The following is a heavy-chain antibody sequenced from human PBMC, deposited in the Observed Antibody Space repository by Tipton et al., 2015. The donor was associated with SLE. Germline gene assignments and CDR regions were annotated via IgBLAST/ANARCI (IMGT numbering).Heavy chain of an antibody. CDR3: AREGYDKQWLEQGYYYYYMDV. V-gene: IGHV1-18*01. Sequence: QLVQSGAEVKKPGASVKVSCEASGYTFTSYGISWVRQAPGQGLEWMGWISAYNGNTNYAQKLQGRVTMTTDTSTSTAYMELRSLRSDDTAVYYCAREGYDKQWLEQGYYYYYMDVWGKGTTVTVSS. D-gene: IGHD6-19*01. CDR1: GYTFTSYG. CDR2: ISAYNGNT. J-gene: IGHJ6*03.